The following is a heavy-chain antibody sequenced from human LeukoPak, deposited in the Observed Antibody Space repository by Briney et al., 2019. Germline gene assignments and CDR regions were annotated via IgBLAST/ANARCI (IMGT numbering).Heavy chain of an antibody. CDR1: GGSISSYY. J-gene: IGHJ6*02. V-gene: IGHV4-59*08. Sequence: PSETLSLTCTVSGGSISSYYWSWIRQPPGKRLEWIGYIYYSGRTNYNPSLKSRVTISVDTSKNQFSLKLSSVTAADTAVYYCARVSGTYYEDYYYGMDVWGQGTTVTVSS. D-gene: IGHD1-26*01. CDR3: ARVSGTYYEDYYYGMDV. CDR2: IYYSGRT.